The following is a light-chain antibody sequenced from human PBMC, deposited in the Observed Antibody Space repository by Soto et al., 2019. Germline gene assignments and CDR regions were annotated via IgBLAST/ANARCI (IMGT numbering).Light chain of an antibody. V-gene: IGLV2-14*01. CDR2: EVS. CDR1: SSDVGGYNY. CDR3: SSYTSSSTLP. Sequence: QSVLTQPASVYGSPGQSITISCTGTSSDVGGYNYVSWYQQHPGKAPKLTIYEVSNRPSGVSNRFSGSKSGNTASLTISGLQAEDEADYYCSSYTSSSTLPFGTGTKVTVL. J-gene: IGLJ1*01.